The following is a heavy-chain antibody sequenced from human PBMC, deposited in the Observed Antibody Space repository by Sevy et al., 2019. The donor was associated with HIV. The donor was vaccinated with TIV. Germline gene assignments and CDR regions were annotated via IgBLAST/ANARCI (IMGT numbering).Heavy chain of an antibody. D-gene: IGHD5-18*01. CDR2: MKQDGSEK. CDR1: GFTFSSYW. CDR3: VRGGVGGFSYSLDT. Sequence: GGSLRLSCAASGFTFSSYWMSWVRQAPGKGLEWVATMKQDGSEKYYVDSVKGRLTISRDNAKNSLYLQMNSLRAEDTAVYDCVRGGVGGFSYSLDTWGQGTLVTVSS. V-gene: IGHV3-7*01. J-gene: IGHJ5*02.